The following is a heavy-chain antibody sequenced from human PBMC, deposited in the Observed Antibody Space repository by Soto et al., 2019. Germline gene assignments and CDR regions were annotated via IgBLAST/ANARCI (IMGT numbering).Heavy chain of an antibody. J-gene: IGHJ4*02. CDR1: GFTFSSFW. Sequence: LRLSCAASGFTFSSFWTDWVRQAPGKGLEWVANINPDGSEKHYVDSVKGRFTISRDNAKNSLYLQMSSLTAEDSSLYYCSRSLDSWGQGTRVTVSS. CDR3: SRSLDS. CDR2: INPDGSEK. V-gene: IGHV3-7*01.